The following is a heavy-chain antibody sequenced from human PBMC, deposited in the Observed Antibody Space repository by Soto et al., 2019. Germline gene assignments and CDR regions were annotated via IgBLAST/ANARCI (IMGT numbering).Heavy chain of an antibody. CDR3: AKGDNFDFWGTFNFFDS. J-gene: IGHJ5*01. D-gene: IGHD3-3*01. V-gene: IGHV3-23*01. CDR2: ISGSGGHI. Sequence: GGSLRLSCAASGFTFGNYAMSWVRQTPGKGLEWVSSISGSGGHIYYTGSVKGRFTISRDNSKNTLYLQMNNLRAEDTALYYCAKGDNFDFWGTFNFFDSWGQGTRVIVSS. CDR1: GFTFGNYA.